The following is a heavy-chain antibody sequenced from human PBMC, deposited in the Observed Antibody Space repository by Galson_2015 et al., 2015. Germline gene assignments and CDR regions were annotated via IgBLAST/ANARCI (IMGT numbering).Heavy chain of an antibody. CDR1: GFSLSTSGVG. V-gene: IGHV2-5*02. J-gene: IGHJ4*02. CDR2: IYWDDDK. D-gene: IGHD1-7*01. Sequence: PALVKPTQTPTLTCTFSGFSLSTSGVGVGWIRQPPGKALEWLALIYWDDDKFYSPSLKSRLSITKDTSKNQVVLTMTNMDPVDTATYYCAHRSLLYNWNYPFFDYWGQGTLVTVSS. CDR3: AHRSLLYNWNYPFFDY.